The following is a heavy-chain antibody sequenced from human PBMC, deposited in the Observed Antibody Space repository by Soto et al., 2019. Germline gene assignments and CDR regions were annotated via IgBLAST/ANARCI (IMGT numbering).Heavy chain of an antibody. CDR1: GGSFSGYY. Sequence: PSETLSLTCAVYGGSFSGYYWTWIRQPPGKGLEWIGEIHPSGSTNYNPSLKSRVTISVDTSKNQFSLKLSSVTAADTAVYYCARDGRVMSTPSKQWSGWQVYYYYYGMDVWGQGTTVTVSS. CDR2: IHPSGST. D-gene: IGHD6-19*01. V-gene: IGHV4-34*01. J-gene: IGHJ6*02. CDR3: ARDGRVMSTPSKQWSGWQVYYYYYGMDV.